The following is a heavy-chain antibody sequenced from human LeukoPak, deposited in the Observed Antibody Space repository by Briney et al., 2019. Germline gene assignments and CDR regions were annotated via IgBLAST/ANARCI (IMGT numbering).Heavy chain of an antibody. Sequence: PSETLSLTCTVSGGSISSYYWSWIRQPPGKGLECIGYIYYSGSTNYNPSLKSRVTISVDTSKNQFSLKLSSVTAADTAVYYCARDPGDSYFDYWGQGTLVTVSS. J-gene: IGHJ4*02. CDR1: GGSISSYY. D-gene: IGHD7-27*01. V-gene: IGHV4-59*01. CDR3: ARDPGDSYFDY. CDR2: IYYSGST.